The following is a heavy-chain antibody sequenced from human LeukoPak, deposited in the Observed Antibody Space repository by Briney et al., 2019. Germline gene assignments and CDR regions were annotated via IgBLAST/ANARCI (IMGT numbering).Heavy chain of an antibody. CDR1: GYIFTGYY. Sequence: ASVKVSCKASGYIFTGYYMHWVRQAPGQGLEWMGWINPNSGGTNYAQKFQGRVTMTRDTSISTAYMELSRLRSDDTAVYYCASGTYYYDSSGFYYYYYGLDVWGQGTTVTVSS. CDR3: ASGTYYYDSSGFYYYYYGLDV. J-gene: IGHJ6*02. V-gene: IGHV1-2*02. CDR2: INPNSGGT. D-gene: IGHD3-22*01.